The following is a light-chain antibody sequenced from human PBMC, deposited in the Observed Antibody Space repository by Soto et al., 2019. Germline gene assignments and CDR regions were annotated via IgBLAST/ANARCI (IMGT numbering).Light chain of an antibody. Sequence: DIQMTQSPSTLSESVGDRVTITCRASQGISSWVAWYQQKPGKAPKLLIYKMSSLESGVPSRFSGSGSGTEFTLTISSLQPDDFATYYCQQYNSYSTTFGQGTKVEIK. J-gene: IGKJ1*01. CDR3: QQYNSYSTT. CDR2: KMS. V-gene: IGKV1-5*03. CDR1: QGISSW.